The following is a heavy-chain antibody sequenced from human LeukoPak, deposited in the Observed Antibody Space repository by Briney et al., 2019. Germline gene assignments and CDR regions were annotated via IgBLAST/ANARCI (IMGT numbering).Heavy chain of an antibody. CDR1: GFSFSNYE. CDR2: ISYTGSIT. V-gene: IGHV3-48*03. Sequence: PGGSLRLSCAASGFSFSNYEMNWVRQAPGKGLEWISYISYTGSITYQPDSVKGRFTISTDNAKNSLYLQMNSLRVEDTAIYYCAGCRTISCYSAFDFWGQGTMVTVSS. D-gene: IGHD2-2*01. J-gene: IGHJ3*01. CDR3: AGCRTISCYSAFDF.